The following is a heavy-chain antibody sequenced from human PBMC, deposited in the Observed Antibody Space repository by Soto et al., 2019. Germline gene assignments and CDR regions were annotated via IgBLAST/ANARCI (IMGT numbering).Heavy chain of an antibody. Sequence: QLQLQESGSGLVKPSQTLSLTCTVSGGSINSGDYSWTWIRQPPGKGLAWIGYIYHTGTTYYNMALKRRVTISVDRSKNQFSLKLSCVTAADTAVDYCARGINYYDSSGDSWFDPWGQGTLVTVSA. V-gene: IGHV4-30-2*01. D-gene: IGHD3-22*01. CDR3: ARGINYYDSSGDSWFDP. CDR1: GGSINSGDYS. J-gene: IGHJ5*02. CDR2: IYHTGTT.